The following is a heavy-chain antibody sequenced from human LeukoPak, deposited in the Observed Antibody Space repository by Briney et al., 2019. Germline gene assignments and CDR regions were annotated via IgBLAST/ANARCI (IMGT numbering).Heavy chain of an antibody. CDR2: ISYDGSNR. CDR3: ARSRTTVTYYFDY. V-gene: IGHV3-30*04. CDR1: KFTFSTYA. J-gene: IGHJ4*02. D-gene: IGHD4-17*01. Sequence: PGGSLRLSCAASKFTFSTYAMHWVRQAPGKGLEWVAVISYDGSNRYYADSVKGRFTISRDNSKNTLYLQLNSLRAEDTAVYYCARSRTTVTYYFDYWGQGTLVTVSS.